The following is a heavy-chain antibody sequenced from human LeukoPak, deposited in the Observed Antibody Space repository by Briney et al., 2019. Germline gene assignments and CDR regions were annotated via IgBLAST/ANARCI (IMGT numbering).Heavy chain of an antibody. V-gene: IGHV4-4*07. CDR1: GDSMNSYF. J-gene: IGHJ5*02. Sequence: SSETLSLTCTVSGDSMNSYFWTWIRQPAGKGLEWIGRISTSENTNYNPSLKSRVTMSVDTSKNQFSLKLSSVTAADTAVYYCARDHGLASAWFAPWGQGTLVTVSS. CDR3: ARDHGLASAWFAP. CDR2: ISTSENT. D-gene: IGHD6-13*01.